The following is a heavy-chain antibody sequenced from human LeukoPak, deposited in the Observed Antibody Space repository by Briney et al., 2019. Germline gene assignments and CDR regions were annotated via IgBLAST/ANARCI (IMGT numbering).Heavy chain of an antibody. D-gene: IGHD2-21*02. CDR3: TTDSYCGGDCYSELDH. Sequence: NPGGSLRLSCAASGFPFRTVWMSWVRQAPGKGLEWVGHIKSNTHGGTTDYAAPVKGRFTISRDDSKNTVYLQMNSLETEDTAVYYCTTDSYCGGDCYSELDHWGQGTLVTVSS. V-gene: IGHV3-15*01. J-gene: IGHJ5*02. CDR1: GFPFRTVW. CDR2: IKSNTHGGTT.